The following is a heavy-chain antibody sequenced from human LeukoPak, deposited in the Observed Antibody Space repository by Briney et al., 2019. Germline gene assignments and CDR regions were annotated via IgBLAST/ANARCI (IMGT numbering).Heavy chain of an antibody. CDR2: ISSSSSYI. J-gene: IGHJ3*02. CDR1: GFTFSSYA. Sequence: GGSLRLSCAASGFTFSSYAMSWVRQAPGKGLEWVSSISSSSSYIYYADSVKGRFTISRDNAKNSLYLQMNSLRAEDTAVYYCARDRPRRDPDAFDIWGQGTMVTVSS. CDR3: ARDRPRRDPDAFDI. V-gene: IGHV3-21*01.